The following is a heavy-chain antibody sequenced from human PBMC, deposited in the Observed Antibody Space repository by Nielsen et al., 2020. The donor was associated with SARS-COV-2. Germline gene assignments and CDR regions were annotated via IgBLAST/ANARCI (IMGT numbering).Heavy chain of an antibody. Sequence: WVRQAPGQGLEWMGWINPNSGGTNYAQKFQGRVTMTRDTSISTAFMELSRLRSDDTAVYYCARVLAYCGGDCYSDYYCYYAMDVWGQGTTVTVSS. D-gene: IGHD2-21*02. V-gene: IGHV1-2*02. J-gene: IGHJ6*02. CDR2: INPNSGGT. CDR3: ARVLAYCGGDCYSDYYCYYAMDV.